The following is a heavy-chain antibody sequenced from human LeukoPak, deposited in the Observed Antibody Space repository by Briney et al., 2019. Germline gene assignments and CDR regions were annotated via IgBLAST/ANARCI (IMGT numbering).Heavy chain of an antibody. J-gene: IGHJ6*02. CDR1: GFTFDDYG. D-gene: IGHD6-6*01. V-gene: IGHV3-20*01. CDR2: INWNGGST. Sequence: RAGGSLRLSCAASGFTFDDYGMSWVRQAPGKGLEWVSGINWNGGSTGYADSVKGRFTISRDNAKNSLYLQMNSLRAEDTASYHCAREARPVGVLPRALSGYYYYGMDVWGQGTTVPVSS. CDR3: AREARPVGVLPRALSGYYYYGMDV.